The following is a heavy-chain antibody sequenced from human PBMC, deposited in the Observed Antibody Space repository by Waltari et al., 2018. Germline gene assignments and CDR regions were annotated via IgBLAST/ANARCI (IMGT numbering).Heavy chain of an antibody. CDR1: GFTFSNHG. Sequence: QVQLVESGGGVVQPGGSLRLSCAASGFTFSNHGIHWVRQAPGKGLEWVAFIRYDGSNIQYADSVRGRLTVSRDNSKNTVYLQMNSLRPEDTAVYYCAKDQTYYDYVWGSPNVWG. D-gene: IGHD3-16*01. CDR2: IRYDGSNI. CDR3: AKDQTYYDYVWGSPNV. V-gene: IGHV3-30*02. J-gene: IGHJ3*01.